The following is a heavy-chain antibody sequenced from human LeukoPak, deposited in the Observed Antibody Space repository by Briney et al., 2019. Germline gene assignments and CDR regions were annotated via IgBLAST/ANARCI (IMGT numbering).Heavy chain of an antibody. CDR1: GYTFTGYY. CDR2: INPNSGGT. D-gene: IGHD3-22*01. Sequence: GASVTVSFKAAGYTFTGYYMHWVRQAPGQGLEWMGWINPNSGGTNYAQKFQGRVTMTRDTSISTAYMELSRLTSDDTAVYYCARPLTYYYDRIGRYAFVIWGEGPLVTVSS. J-gene: IGHJ3*02. V-gene: IGHV1-2*02. CDR3: ARPLTYYYDRIGRYAFVI.